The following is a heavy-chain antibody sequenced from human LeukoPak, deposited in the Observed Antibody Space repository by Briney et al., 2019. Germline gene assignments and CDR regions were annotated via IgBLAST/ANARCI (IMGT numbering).Heavy chain of an antibody. J-gene: IGHJ4*02. CDR1: GFTFSSYG. Sequence: PGGSLRLSCAASGFTFSSYGMHWVRQAPGKGLEWVAFIRYDGSNKYYADSVKGRFTISRDNSKNTLYLQMNSLRAEDTAVYYCARARTMVRGVIMGPSLNYWGQGTLVTVSS. CDR3: ARARTMVRGVIMGPSLNY. CDR2: IRYDGSNK. V-gene: IGHV3-30*02. D-gene: IGHD3-10*01.